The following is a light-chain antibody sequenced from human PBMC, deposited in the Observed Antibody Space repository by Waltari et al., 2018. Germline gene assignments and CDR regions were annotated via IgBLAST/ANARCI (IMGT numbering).Light chain of an antibody. CDR1: SGHSTNA. CDR3: QTGGHGTWV. V-gene: IGLV4-69*01. J-gene: IGLJ3*02. CDR2: VNSDGSH. Sequence: QLVLTQSPSASASLGASVKLTCTPRSGHSTNAIAWHHKRPERGPRYLMKVNSDGSHNKGDEIPDRFSGSSSGAEHYLTISSLQSEDEADYYCQTGGHGTWVFGGGTKLTVL.